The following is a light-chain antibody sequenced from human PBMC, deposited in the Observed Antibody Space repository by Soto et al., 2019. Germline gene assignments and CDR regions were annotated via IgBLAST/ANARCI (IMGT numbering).Light chain of an antibody. J-gene: IGLJ2*01. Sequence: QLELTQPPSASGTPGQRVTISCSGSSSNIGSNYVYWYQQLPGTAPKLLIYRNNQRPSGVPDRFSGSKSGTSASLAISGLRSEDEADYYCAAWDDSLSGHVVFGGGTKLTVL. CDR3: AAWDDSLSGHVV. V-gene: IGLV1-47*01. CDR2: RNN. CDR1: SSNIGSNY.